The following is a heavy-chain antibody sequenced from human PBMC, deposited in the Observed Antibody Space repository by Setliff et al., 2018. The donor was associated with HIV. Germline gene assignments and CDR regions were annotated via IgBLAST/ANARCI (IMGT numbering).Heavy chain of an antibody. CDR3: ARDHSIGGPIAAAGTGGAFDI. CDR1: GFTFSSYS. V-gene: IGHV3-21*01. J-gene: IGHJ3*02. CDR2: ISSSSSYI. Sequence: LRLSCAASGFTFSSYSMNWVRQAPGKGLEWVSSISSSSSYIYYADSVKGRFTISRDNSKNTLYLQMGSLRAEDMAVYYCARDHSIGGPIAAAGTGGAFDIWGQGTMVTVSS. D-gene: IGHD6-13*01.